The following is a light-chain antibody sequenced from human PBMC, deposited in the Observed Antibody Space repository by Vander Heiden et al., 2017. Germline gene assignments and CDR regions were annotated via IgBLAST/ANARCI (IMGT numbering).Light chain of an antibody. Sequence: EIVLTQSPGTLSLSPGERATLSCRASQSVSTSYLAWYQQKPGQAPRLLICGTSIRATGIPDRFSGSGSGTDFTLTLSRLEPEDSAVYYCQQDGSSPPTFGQGTKVEIK. CDR2: GTS. J-gene: IGKJ1*01. CDR3: QQDGSSPPT. V-gene: IGKV3-20*01. CDR1: QSVSTSY.